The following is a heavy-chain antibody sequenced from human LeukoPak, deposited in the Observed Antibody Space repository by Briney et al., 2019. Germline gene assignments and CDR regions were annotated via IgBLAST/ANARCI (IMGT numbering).Heavy chain of an antibody. D-gene: IGHD2-2*02. CDR2: IYYSGST. J-gene: IGHJ1*01. Sequence: PSETLSLTCTVHGGSFRAYFWSWIRQAPGKGLEWIGYIYYSGSTNYNPPLKSRVTISVDTSKNQFSLKLSSVTAADTAVYYCASMCSSTSCYIGQHWGQGTLVTVSS. CDR3: ASMCSSTSCYIGQH. CDR1: GGSFRAYF. V-gene: IGHV4-59*01.